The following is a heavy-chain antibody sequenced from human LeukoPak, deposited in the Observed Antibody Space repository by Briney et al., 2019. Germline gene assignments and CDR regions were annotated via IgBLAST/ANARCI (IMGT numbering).Heavy chain of an antibody. D-gene: IGHD3-9*01. J-gene: IGHJ3*02. CDR1: GASISSGGYF. Sequence: AQTLSLTCTVSGASISSGGYFWSWIRQHLGKGLEWIVYIYYHGKPYYNPSLKSRVTISVDTSTNQFSLKLTSVTAADTAVYYCAKRAYFVWFGAFDIWGQGTMVTVSS. CDR2: IYYHGKP. CDR3: AKRAYFVWFGAFDI. V-gene: IGHV4-31*03.